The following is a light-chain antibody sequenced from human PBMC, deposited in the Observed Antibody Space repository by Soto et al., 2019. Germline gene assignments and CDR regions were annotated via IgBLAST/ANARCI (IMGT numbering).Light chain of an antibody. J-gene: IGLJ2*01. CDR3: LLFNGDGVV. CDR2: STT. Sequence: QTVVTQEPSLTVSPGGTVTLTCASSTGAVTSGYYPNWFQHKPVQPPRALIYSTTYKHACTPARFSGSLLGGKAALTLSGVQPEEEADYYCLLFNGDGVVFGGGTKVTVL. CDR1: TGAVTSGYY. V-gene: IGLV7-43*01.